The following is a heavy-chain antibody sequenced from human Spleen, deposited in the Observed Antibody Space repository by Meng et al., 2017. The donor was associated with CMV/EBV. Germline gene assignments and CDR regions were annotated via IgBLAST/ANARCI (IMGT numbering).Heavy chain of an antibody. CDR1: GASISSGGYY. J-gene: IGHJ4*02. V-gene: IGHV4-31*03. CDR2: IYYSGST. Sequence: SETLSLTCTVSGASISSGGYYWSWIRQHPGKGLEWIGYIYYSGSTSYNPSLESRVTISVDTSKNQFSLKLSSVTAADTAVYYCASVTGSGIDYWGQGTLVTVSS. CDR3: ASVTGSGIDY.